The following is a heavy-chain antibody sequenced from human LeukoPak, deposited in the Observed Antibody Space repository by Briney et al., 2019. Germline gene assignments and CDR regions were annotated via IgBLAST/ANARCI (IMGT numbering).Heavy chain of an antibody. J-gene: IGHJ4*02. CDR1: GPSFSGYY. V-gene: IGHV4-34*01. Sequence: SSETLSLTCAVYGPSFSGYYWNWIRQSPGKGLEWIGEMTHNGSTNYNPSLNSRAIITVDKSKNQFYLTVRSVTAADTAVYYCARGTPTRVWGQGTLVTVSS. D-gene: IGHD4-23*01. CDR2: MTHNGST. CDR3: ARGTPTRV.